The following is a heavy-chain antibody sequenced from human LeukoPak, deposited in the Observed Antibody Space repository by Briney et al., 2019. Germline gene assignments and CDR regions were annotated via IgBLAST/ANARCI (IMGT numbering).Heavy chain of an antibody. Sequence: ETLSLTCTVSGGSISSYYWSWIRQPPGKGLEWIGYIYYSGTTNYSPSLKSRVTISVDTSKNQFSLKLSSVTAADTAVYYCAREGYWGQGTLVTVSS. CDR3: AREGY. CDR1: GGSISSYY. J-gene: IGHJ4*02. CDR2: IYYSGTT. V-gene: IGHV4-59*12.